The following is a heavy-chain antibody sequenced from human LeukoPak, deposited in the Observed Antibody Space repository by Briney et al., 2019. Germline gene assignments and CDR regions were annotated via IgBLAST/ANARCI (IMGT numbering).Heavy chain of an antibody. J-gene: IGHJ5*02. CDR1: GYTFTSYG. D-gene: IGHD6-6*01. Sequence: ASVKVSCKASGYTFTSYGISWVRQAPGQGLEWMGLISAYNGNTNYAQRLQGRVTMTTDTSTIIAYMELRSLRSDDPAVYYCTTGWRRIAARGPAWYNWFDPWGQGTLVTVSS. CDR3: TTGWRRIAARGPAWYNWFDP. CDR2: ISAYNGNT. V-gene: IGHV1-18*01.